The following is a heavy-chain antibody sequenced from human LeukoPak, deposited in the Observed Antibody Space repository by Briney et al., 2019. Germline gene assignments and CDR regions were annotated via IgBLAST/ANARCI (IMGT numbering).Heavy chain of an antibody. Sequence: PGGSLRLSCAASGFTFSNYAMAWVRQAPGEGLEWVSTIGGYGDTTYYADSVKGRFTISRDNSKNTLYLQMNSLRAEDTAVYYCAKDLRVAAAGTDYWGQGTLVTVSS. CDR1: GFTFSNYA. CDR2: IGGYGDTT. CDR3: AKDLRVAAAGTDY. D-gene: IGHD6-13*01. V-gene: IGHV3-23*01. J-gene: IGHJ4*02.